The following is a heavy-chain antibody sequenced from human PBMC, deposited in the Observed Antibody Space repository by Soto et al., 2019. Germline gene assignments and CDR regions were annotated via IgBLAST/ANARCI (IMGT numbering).Heavy chain of an antibody. CDR2: IFHRGST. V-gene: IGHV4-4*02. Sequence: QVQLKESGPGLVNPSGTLSLTCAVSGGSINTNNWWSWVRQPPGKGLEWIGEIFHRGSTNYNPSFKSRVTISLYKSNIHFSLKLISVTAADTAVYYCVRGALRAPATFDYWGQGTPVPVSS. J-gene: IGHJ4*02. CDR3: VRGALRAPATFDY. CDR1: GGSINTNNW. D-gene: IGHD1-26*01.